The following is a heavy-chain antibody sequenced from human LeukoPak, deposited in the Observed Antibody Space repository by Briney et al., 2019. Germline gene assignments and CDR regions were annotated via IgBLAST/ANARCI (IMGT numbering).Heavy chain of an antibody. Sequence: GSLRLSCAASGFTFSSYAMNWVRQPPGKGLEWIGEINHSGSTNYNPSLKSRVTISVDTSKNQFSLKLSSVTAADTAVYYCASRYCSSTSCYSPFDYWGQGTLVTVSS. CDR1: GFTFSSYA. J-gene: IGHJ4*02. CDR3: ASRYCSSTSCYSPFDY. CDR2: INHSGST. V-gene: IGHV4-34*01. D-gene: IGHD2-2*02.